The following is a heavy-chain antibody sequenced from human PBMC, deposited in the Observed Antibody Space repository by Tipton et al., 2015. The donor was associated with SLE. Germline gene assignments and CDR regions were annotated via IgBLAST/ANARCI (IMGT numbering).Heavy chain of an antibody. CDR3: ARDGVIAMGYYMDV. CDR1: GGSFSGYY. D-gene: IGHD2-21*01. J-gene: IGHJ6*03. Sequence: LRLSCAVYGGSFSGYYWSWIRQPPGKGLEWIGELNHSGSTNYNPSLKSRVTMSVDTSKNQFSLKLSSVTAADTAVYYCARDGVIAMGYYMDVGGKGTTVSVSS. CDR2: LNHSGST. V-gene: IGHV4-34*01.